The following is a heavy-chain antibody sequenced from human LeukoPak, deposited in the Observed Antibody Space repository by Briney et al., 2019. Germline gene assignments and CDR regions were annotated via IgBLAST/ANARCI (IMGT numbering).Heavy chain of an antibody. V-gene: IGHV3-30*18. CDR2: ISSDGSHK. CDR3: ANEKEGSSAYFNYYSYGVDV. D-gene: IGHD3-22*01. J-gene: IGHJ6*02. Sequence: QTGRSLRLSCAASGFTFSSYGRHWVRQAPGKGLEWVAVISSDGSHKYYADSVKGRFTISRDNSKNTLYLQLNSLRAEDTAVYYCANEKEGSSAYFNYYSYGVDVWGQGTTVTVSS. CDR1: GFTFSSYG.